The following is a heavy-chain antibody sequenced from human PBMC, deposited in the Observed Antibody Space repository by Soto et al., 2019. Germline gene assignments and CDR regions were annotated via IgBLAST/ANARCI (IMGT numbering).Heavy chain of an antibody. D-gene: IGHD3-3*01. J-gene: IGHJ4*02. V-gene: IGHV3-15*01. Sequence: EVQLVESGGGLVKPGGSLRLSCAASGFTFSNAWMSWVRQAPGKGLEWVGRIKSKTDGGTTDYAAPVKGRFTISRDDSKNTLYLQMNSLKTEDTAVYYCTKIRFLEWLPRGGYFDYWGQGTLVTVSS. CDR2: IKSKTDGGTT. CDR1: GFTFSNAW. CDR3: TKIRFLEWLPRGGYFDY.